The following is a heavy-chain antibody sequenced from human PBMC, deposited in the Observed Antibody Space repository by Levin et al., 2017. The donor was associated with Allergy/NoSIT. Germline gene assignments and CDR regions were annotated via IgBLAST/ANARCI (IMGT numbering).Heavy chain of an antibody. D-gene: IGHD3-3*01. V-gene: IGHV1-69*04. J-gene: IGHJ5*02. CDR2: IIPILGIA. Sequence: SVKVSCKASGGTFSSYAISWVRQAPGQGLEWMGRIIPILGIANYAQKFQGRVTITADKSTSTAYMELSSLRSEDTAVYYCARLVYLEGPTGGFDPWGQGTLVTVSS. CDR1: GGTFSSYA. CDR3: ARLVYLEGPTGGFDP.